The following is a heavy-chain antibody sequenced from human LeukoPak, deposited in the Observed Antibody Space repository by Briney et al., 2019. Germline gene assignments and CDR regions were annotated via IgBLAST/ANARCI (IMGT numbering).Heavy chain of an antibody. J-gene: IGHJ4*02. CDR3: ARSPINIETFDY. CDR1: GYSISSGYY. D-gene: IGHD5-12*01. Sequence: SETLSLTCAVSGYSISSGYYWGWIRQPPGKGLEGIGSIYHSGGTYYNPSLKSRVTVSVDTSKNQFSLKLSSVTAADTAVYYCARSPINIETFDYWGQGTLVTVSS. V-gene: IGHV4-38-2*01. CDR2: IYHSGGT.